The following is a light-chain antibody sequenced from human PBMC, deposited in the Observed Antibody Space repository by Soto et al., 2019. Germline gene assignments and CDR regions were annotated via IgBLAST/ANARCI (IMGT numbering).Light chain of an antibody. Sequence: EIVLTQSPGTLSLPPGERATLSGRASQSVSSSYLAWYQQKPGQAPRLLIYDASNRATGIPARFSGSGSGTDFTLTISSLEPEDFAVYYCQQRSNWPLTFGGGTKVDIK. CDR3: QQRSNWPLT. CDR1: QSVSSSY. CDR2: DAS. J-gene: IGKJ4*01. V-gene: IGKV3D-20*02.